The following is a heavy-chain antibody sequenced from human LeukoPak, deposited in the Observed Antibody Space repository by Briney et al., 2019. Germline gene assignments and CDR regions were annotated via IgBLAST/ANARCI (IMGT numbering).Heavy chain of an antibody. CDR2: INSDGSST. V-gene: IGHV3-74*01. CDR1: GFTFSSYW. CDR3: AAVAGTWAFDY. D-gene: IGHD6-19*01. J-gene: IGHJ4*02. Sequence: QPGGSLRLSCAASGFTFSSYWMHWVRRAPGKGLVWVSRINSDGSSTSYADSVKGRFTISRDNAKNTLYLQMNSLRAEDTAVYYCAAVAGTWAFDYWGQGTLVTVSS.